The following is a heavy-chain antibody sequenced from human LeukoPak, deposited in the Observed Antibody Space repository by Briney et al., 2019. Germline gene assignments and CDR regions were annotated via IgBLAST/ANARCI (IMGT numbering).Heavy chain of an antibody. D-gene: IGHD2/OR15-2a*01. J-gene: IGHJ4*02. CDR3: VRDAGTTNCPYYFDY. V-gene: IGHV3-74*01. Sequence: GGALRLSCAACRFSFSSSLMHWVRQVPGKGLVWVSRINMYGSVVTYADSAKGRFTISRDNTKNTLYLQLNSLRAEDTAVYYCVRDAGTTNCPYYFDYWGQGTLVTVSS. CDR2: INMYGSVV. CDR1: RFSFSSSL.